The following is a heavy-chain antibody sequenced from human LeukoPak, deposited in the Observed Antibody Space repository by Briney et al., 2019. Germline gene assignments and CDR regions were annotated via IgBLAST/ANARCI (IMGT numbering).Heavy chain of an antibody. CDR3: ARGCHDPGIPFDI. Sequence: PGRSLRLSYSVSGFTFSSYEMNGVRQAPGKGLEWVSYISSRGSAIYYADSVKGRFTISRDNAKNSLYLQMNSLRADDTAVYYCARGCHDPGIPFDIWGQGTMVTVSS. CDR1: GFTFSSYE. CDR2: ISSRGSAI. D-gene: IGHD1-1*01. J-gene: IGHJ3*02. V-gene: IGHV3-48*03.